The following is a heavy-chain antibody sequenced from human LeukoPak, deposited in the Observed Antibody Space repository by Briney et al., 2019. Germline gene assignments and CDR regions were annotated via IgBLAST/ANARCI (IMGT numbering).Heavy chain of an antibody. CDR3: AREGVVPVHDAFDI. CDR1: GFTFSSYS. CDR2: ISSSSSYI. D-gene: IGHD2-2*01. J-gene: IGHJ3*02. Sequence: GGSLRLSCAASGFTFSSYSMKWVRQAPGKGLEWVSSISSSSSYIYYADSVKGRFTISRDNAKNSLYLQMNSLRAEDTAVYYCAREGVVPVHDAFDIWGQGTMVTVSS. V-gene: IGHV3-21*01.